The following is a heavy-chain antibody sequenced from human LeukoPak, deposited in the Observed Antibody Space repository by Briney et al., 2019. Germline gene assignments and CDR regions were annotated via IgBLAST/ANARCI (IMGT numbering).Heavy chain of an antibody. CDR1: GFTFSSYA. J-gene: IGHJ4*02. V-gene: IGHV3-23*01. D-gene: IGHD2-21*02. CDR2: ISGSGGST. CDR3: AKVNCGGDCYAEIDY. Sequence: GGSLRLSCAASGFTFSSYAMSWVRQAPGKGLEWVSAISGSGGSTYYADSVKGRFTIFRDNSKNTLYLQMNSLRAEDTAVYYCAKVNCGGDCYAEIDYWGQGTLVTVSS.